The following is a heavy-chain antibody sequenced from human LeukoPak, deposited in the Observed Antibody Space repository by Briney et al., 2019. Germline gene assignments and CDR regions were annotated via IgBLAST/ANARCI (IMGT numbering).Heavy chain of an antibody. V-gene: IGHV3-23*01. CDR3: AKRPNYGGDNDY. D-gene: IGHD4-23*01. CDR2: ISGSGGST. CDR1: GFTFRNYA. J-gene: IGHJ4*02. Sequence: PGGSLRLSCAASGFTFRNYAMSWVRQAPGKGLEWVSAISGSGGSTYYADSVKGRFTISRDNSKNTLYLQMNSLRAEDTAVYYCAKRPNYGGDNDYWGQGTLVTVSS.